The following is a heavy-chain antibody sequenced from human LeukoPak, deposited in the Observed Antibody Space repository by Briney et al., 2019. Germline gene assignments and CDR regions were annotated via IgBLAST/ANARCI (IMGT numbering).Heavy chain of an antibody. CDR1: GFTFNNYA. Sequence: GGSLRLSCAASGFTFNNYAMTWVRQAPGKGLEWVSAISGSGGSTYYADSVKGRFTISRDNSMNTLYLQMNSLRAEDTAVYYCAKDVYYDRSGLDFFDYWGQGTLVTVSS. J-gene: IGHJ4*02. CDR3: AKDVYYDRSGLDFFDY. D-gene: IGHD3-22*01. V-gene: IGHV3-23*01. CDR2: ISGSGGST.